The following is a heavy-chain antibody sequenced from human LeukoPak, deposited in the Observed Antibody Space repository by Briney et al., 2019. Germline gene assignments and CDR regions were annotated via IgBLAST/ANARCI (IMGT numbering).Heavy chain of an antibody. D-gene: IGHD3-10*01. CDR3: ARSYELVDY. CDR1: GGSISSGGYY. J-gene: IGHJ4*02. Sequence: SETLSPTCTVYGGSISSGGYYWSWVRQHPGKGLEWIGYIYYSGSTYYNPSLKSRVTISVDTSKNQFSLKLSSVTAADTAVYYCARSYELVDYWGQGTLVTVSS. CDR2: IYYSGST. V-gene: IGHV4-31*03.